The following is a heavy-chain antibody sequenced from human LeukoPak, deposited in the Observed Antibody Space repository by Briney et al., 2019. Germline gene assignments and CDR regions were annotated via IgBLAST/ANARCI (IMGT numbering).Heavy chain of an antibody. CDR1: GYSFTTYW. V-gene: IGHV5-51*01. J-gene: IGHJ6*02. CDR2: IYPGGSEV. Sequence: GESPKISCKGSGYSFTTYWIGWVRQMPGRTLEWIGIIYPGGSEVRYSPSLQGQVTISADKSISTAYLQWSSLKASDNAIYYCARYPPGYYGMDVWGQGTTVTVSS. CDR3: ARYPPGYYGMDV.